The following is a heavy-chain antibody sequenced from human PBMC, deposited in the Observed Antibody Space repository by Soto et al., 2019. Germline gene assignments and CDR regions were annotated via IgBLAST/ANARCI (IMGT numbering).Heavy chain of an antibody. D-gene: IGHD5-18*01. CDR1: GFSLSTSGVG. CDR2: IYWDDDK. V-gene: IGHV2-5*02. J-gene: IGHJ2*01. CDR3: AHGVLALPLYTAVVTGWYFDL. Sequence: QITLKESGPTLVKPTQTLTLTCTFSGFSLSTSGVGVGWIRQPPGKALEWLALIYWDDDKRYSPSLKSRLTINKDPSKNQVVLTMTNMDPVETATYYCAHGVLALPLYTAVVTGWYFDLWGRGTLVTVSS.